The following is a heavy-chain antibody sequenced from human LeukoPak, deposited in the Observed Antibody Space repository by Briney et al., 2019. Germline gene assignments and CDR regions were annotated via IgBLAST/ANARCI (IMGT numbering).Heavy chain of an antibody. J-gene: IGHJ4*02. Sequence: SETLSLTFSLSADSIRSGTYSWGWIRQPPGKGLEWIGSISYTGSTYYNPSLKSRVTISVDTSKNQFPLKMSSVTAADTAVYYCARHAGGIAASGTRPFDYWGQGTLVTVSS. CDR1: ADSIRSGTYS. V-gene: IGHV4-39*01. CDR3: ARHAGGIAASGTRPFDY. CDR2: ISYTGST. D-gene: IGHD6-13*01.